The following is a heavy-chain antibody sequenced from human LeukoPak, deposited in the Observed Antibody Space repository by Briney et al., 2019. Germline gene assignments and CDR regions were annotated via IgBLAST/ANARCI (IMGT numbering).Heavy chain of an antibody. V-gene: IGHV3-9*01. J-gene: IGHJ5*02. Sequence: GGSLRLSCAASGFTFDDYAMHWVRQPPGKGLEWVSGISWNRGSIVYADSVRGRFTISRDNAKNSLYLQMNSLRAEDTALYYCAKDPYGSGNSNWFDPWGQGTLVTVSS. CDR1: GFTFDDYA. CDR3: AKDPYGSGNSNWFDP. D-gene: IGHD3-10*01. CDR2: ISWNRGSI.